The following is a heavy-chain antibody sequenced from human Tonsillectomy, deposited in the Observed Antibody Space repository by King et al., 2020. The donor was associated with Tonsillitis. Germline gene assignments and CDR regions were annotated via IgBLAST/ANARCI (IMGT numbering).Heavy chain of an antibody. CDR3: VRDGISSISFDS. Sequence: QLVQSGGGMVKPGGSLRLSCVASGFTFGSHTMNWVRQAPGKGLEWVSSISGGSSFIYYADSMKGRFTISRDNAKNSLYLQLNDLRVEDTAVYYCVRDGISSISFDSWGQGTLVTVSS. V-gene: IGHV3-21*01. J-gene: IGHJ4*02. D-gene: IGHD6-6*01. CDR2: ISGGSSFI. CDR1: GFTFGSHT.